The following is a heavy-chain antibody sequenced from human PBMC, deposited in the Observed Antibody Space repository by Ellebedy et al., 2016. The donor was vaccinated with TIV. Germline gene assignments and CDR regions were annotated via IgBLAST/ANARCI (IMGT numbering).Heavy chain of an antibody. CDR1: GGSISSYY. CDR2: IYYSGST. D-gene: IGHD3-10*01. CDR3: ARQWRGKLWFGELLSTAYYFDY. Sequence: SETLSLTXTVSGGSISSYYWSWIRQPPGKGLEWIGYIYYSGSTNYNPSLKSRVTISVDTSKNQFSLKLSSVTAADTAVYYCARQWRGKLWFGELLSTAYYFDYWGQGTLVTVSS. V-gene: IGHV4-59*08. J-gene: IGHJ4*02.